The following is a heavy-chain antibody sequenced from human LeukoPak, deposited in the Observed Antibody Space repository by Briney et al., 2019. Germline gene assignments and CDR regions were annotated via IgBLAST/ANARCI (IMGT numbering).Heavy chain of an antibody. D-gene: IGHD3-3*01. CDR3: ARDYDFWSGPLDY. CDR1: GFTFSSYW. CDR2: IYSGGST. J-gene: IGHJ4*02. V-gene: IGHV3-66*01. Sequence: SGGSLRLSCAASGFTFSSYWMHWVRQAPGKGLEWVSVIYSGGSTYYADSVKGRFTISRDNSKNTLYLQMNSLRAEDTAVYYCARDYDFWSGPLDYWGQGTLVTVSS.